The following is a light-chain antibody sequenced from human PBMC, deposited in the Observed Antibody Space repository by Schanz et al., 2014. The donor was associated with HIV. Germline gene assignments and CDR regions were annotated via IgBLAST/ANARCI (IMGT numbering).Light chain of an antibody. CDR3: QQYNTKPYT. V-gene: IGKV1-27*01. CDR2: AAS. CDR1: QVISNY. Sequence: DIQLTQSPSSLSASVGDRVTITCRASQVISNYLAWYQQKPGKVPKLLIYAASTLQSGVPSRFSGSGSGTEFTLTINSLQPDDFATYYCQQYNTKPYTFGQGTKLEIK. J-gene: IGKJ2*01.